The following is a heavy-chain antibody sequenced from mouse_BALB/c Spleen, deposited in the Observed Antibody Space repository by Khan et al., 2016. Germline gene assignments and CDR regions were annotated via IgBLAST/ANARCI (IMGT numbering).Heavy chain of an antibody. V-gene: IGHV2-9*02. CDR2: IWAGGST. D-gene: IGHD1-1*02. J-gene: IGHJ3*01. CDR1: GFSLTSYG. Sequence: VQLQESGPGLVAPSQSLSITCTVSGFSLTSYGVHWVRQPPGKGLEWLGVIWAGGSTNYISALMSRLSISKDNSKNQVFLKMNSLQTDDTAIYYCARDGWGTYWGQGTLVTVSA. CDR3: ARDGWGTY.